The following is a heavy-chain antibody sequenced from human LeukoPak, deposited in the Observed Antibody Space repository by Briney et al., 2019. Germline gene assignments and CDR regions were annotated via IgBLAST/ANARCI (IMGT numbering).Heavy chain of an antibody. V-gene: IGHV1-2*02. CDR3: ARDSAMVRGVRPEYYFDY. J-gene: IGHJ4*02. Sequence: GASVKVSCKASGYTFTGYYMHWVRQAPGQGLEWMGWINPNSGGTNYAQKFQGRVTMTRDTSISTAYMELSRLRSDDTAVYYCARDSAMVRGVRPEYYFDYWGQGTLVTVSS. CDR2: INPNSGGT. D-gene: IGHD3-10*01. CDR1: GYTFTGYY.